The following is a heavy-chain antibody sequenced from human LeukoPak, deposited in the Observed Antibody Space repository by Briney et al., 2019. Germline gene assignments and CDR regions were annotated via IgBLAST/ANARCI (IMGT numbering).Heavy chain of an antibody. Sequence: GASVKVSCKASGYTFTSYAMGWVRQAPGHGLEWMGWINTNTGNPTYAQGFTGRFVFSLDTSVSTAYLQISSLKAEDTAVYYCAREGGLYSSSSSWGLFDYWGQGTLVTVSS. V-gene: IGHV7-4-1*02. CDR1: GYTFTSYA. CDR2: INTNTGNP. J-gene: IGHJ4*02. CDR3: AREGGLYSSSSSWGLFDY. D-gene: IGHD6-6*01.